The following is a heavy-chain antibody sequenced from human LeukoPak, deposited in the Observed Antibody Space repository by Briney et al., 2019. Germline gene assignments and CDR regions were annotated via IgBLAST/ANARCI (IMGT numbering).Heavy chain of an antibody. Sequence: GGSLRLSCAASGFTFSSYWMSWVRQAPGKGLEWVANIKQDGSEKYYVDSVKGRFTISRDNAKNSLYLQMNSLRAEDTAVYYCARGLLRYFDLLSNLFDYWGQGTLVTVSS. CDR1: GFTFSSYW. CDR3: ARGLLRYFDLLSNLFDY. CDR2: IKQDGSEK. J-gene: IGHJ4*02. V-gene: IGHV3-7*03. D-gene: IGHD3-9*01.